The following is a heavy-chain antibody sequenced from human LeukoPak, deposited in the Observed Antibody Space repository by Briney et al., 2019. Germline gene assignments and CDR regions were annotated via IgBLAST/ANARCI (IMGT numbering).Heavy chain of an antibody. CDR2: IYHSGST. CDR3: ARQVRPDAFDI. J-gene: IGHJ3*02. Sequence: PSETLSLTCAVSGYSISSGYYWGWIRQPPGKGLEWIGSIYHSGSTYYNPSLKSRVTISVDTSKNQFSLMLSSVTAADTAVYYCARQVRPDAFDIWGQGTMVTVSS. V-gene: IGHV4-38-2*01. CDR1: GYSISSGYY. D-gene: IGHD1-1*01.